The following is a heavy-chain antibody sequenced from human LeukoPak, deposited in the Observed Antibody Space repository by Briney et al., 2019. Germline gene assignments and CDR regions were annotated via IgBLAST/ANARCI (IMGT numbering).Heavy chain of an antibody. CDR1: GGSLSSYY. J-gene: IGHJ4*02. CDR3: ARGGYYDSSGYSFDY. V-gene: IGHV4-59*01. D-gene: IGHD3-22*01. CDR2: IYYSGST. Sequence: SETLSLTCTVSGGSLSSYYWSWIRQPPGKGLEWIGYIYYSGSTNYNPSLKSRVTISVDTSKNQFSLKLSSVTAADTAVYYCARGGYYDSSGYSFDYWGQGTLATVSS.